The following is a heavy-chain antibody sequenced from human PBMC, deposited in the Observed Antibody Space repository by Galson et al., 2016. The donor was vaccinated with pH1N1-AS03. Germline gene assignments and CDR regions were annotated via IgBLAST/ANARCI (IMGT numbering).Heavy chain of an antibody. Sequence: SVKVSCKASGYNFRSYVIHWVRQAPGRRLEWMGWINTGNANTKYSEDFQGRVTFTRDTSASTVYMELSSLRSEDMAVFYCARAGLASYGMDVWGQGTTVIVSS. CDR1: GYNFRSYV. CDR3: ARAGLASYGMDV. V-gene: IGHV1-3*03. CDR2: INTGNANT. J-gene: IGHJ6*02. D-gene: IGHD3/OR15-3a*01.